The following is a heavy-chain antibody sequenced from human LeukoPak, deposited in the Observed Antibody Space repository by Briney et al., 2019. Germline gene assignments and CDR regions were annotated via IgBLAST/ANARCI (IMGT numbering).Heavy chain of an antibody. D-gene: IGHD1-26*01. CDR1: GGSVDTIDYY. V-gene: IGHV4-61*08. Sequence: SETLPLTCTVSGGSVDTIDYYWSWIRQPPGKGLEWIGYMYHTGSSIYSPSLKSRLTISVDTSKNQFTLNLSSMTAADTAVYYCAGDQGGSAHRHAFDIWGQGTLVTVSS. CDR2: MYHTGSS. J-gene: IGHJ3*02. CDR3: AGDQGGSAHRHAFDI.